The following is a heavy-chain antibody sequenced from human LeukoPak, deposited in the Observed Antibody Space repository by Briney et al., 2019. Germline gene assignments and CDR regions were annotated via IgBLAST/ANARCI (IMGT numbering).Heavy chain of an antibody. D-gene: IGHD3-22*01. J-gene: IGHJ6*02. CDR3: ARDGWSYYDSSGYPYYYGMDV. CDR2: IWYDGSNK. V-gene: IGHV3-33*01. CDR1: GFTFSSYG. Sequence: GGSLRLSCAASGFTFSSYGMHWVRQAPGKGLEWVAVIWYDGSNKYYADSVKGRFTISRDNSKNTLYLQMNSLRAEDTAVYYCARDGWSYYDSSGYPYYYGMDVWGQGTTVTVPS.